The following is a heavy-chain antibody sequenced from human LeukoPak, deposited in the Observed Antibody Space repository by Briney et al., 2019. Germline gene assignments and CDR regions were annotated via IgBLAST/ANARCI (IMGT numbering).Heavy chain of an antibody. V-gene: IGHV1-2*02. CDR3: ARGDHYDILTGYQTPSHLSDY. CDR2: INPNSGGT. CDR1: GYTFTGYY. J-gene: IGHJ4*02. Sequence: GASVKVSCKASGYTFTGYYVHWVRQAPGQGLEWMEWINPNSGGTNYAQKFQGRVTMTRDTSISTAYMELSRLRSDDTAVYYCARGDHYDILTGYQTPSHLSDYWGQGTLVTVSS. D-gene: IGHD3-9*01.